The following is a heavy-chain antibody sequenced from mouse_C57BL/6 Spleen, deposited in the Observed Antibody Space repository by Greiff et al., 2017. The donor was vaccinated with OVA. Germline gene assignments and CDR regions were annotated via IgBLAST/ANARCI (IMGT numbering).Heavy chain of an antibody. CDR3: ARREDSLYYFDY. V-gene: IGHV1-20*01. CDR1: GYSFTGYF. CDR2: INPYNGDT. Sequence: EVQLQESGPELVKPGDSVKISCKASGYSFTGYFMNWVMQSHGKSLEWIGRINPYNGDTFYNQKFKGKATLTVDKSSSTAHMELRSLTSEDSAVYYCARREDSLYYFDYWGQGTTLTVSS. J-gene: IGHJ2*01.